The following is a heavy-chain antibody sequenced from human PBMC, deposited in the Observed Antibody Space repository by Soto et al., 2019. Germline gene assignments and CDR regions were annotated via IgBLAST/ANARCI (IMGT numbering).Heavy chain of an antibody. D-gene: IGHD3-10*01. V-gene: IGHV1-18*01. CDR3: ARDGIWFGELLYGLFDY. J-gene: IGHJ4*02. Sequence: ASVKVSCKASGYTFTSYGISWVRQAPGQGLEWMGWISAYNGNTNYAQKLQGRVTMTTDTSTSTAYMELRSLRSDDTAVYYCARDGIWFGELLYGLFDYWGQGTLVTVSS. CDR1: GYTFTSYG. CDR2: ISAYNGNT.